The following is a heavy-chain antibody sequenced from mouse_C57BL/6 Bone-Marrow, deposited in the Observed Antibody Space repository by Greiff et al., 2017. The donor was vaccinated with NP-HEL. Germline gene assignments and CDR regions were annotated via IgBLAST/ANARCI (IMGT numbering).Heavy chain of an antibody. CDR1: GYTFTNYW. J-gene: IGHJ4*01. D-gene: IGHD3-3*01. Sequence: QVQLQQSGAELVRPGTSVKMSCKASGYTFTNYWIGWAKQRPGHGLEWIGDIYPGGGCTNYNEKFKGKATLTADKSSSTAYMQFSSLTSEDSAIYYCAREGTNARAMDYWGQGTSVTVSS. CDR2: IYPGGGCT. CDR3: AREGTNARAMDY. V-gene: IGHV1-63*01.